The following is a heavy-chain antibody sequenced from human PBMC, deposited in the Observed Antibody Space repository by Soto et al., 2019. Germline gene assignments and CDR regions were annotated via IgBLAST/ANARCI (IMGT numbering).Heavy chain of an antibody. CDR3: AKDMVGQWLVLKDSVLDY. V-gene: IGHV3-23*01. Sequence: QSGGSLRLSCAASGFTFSSYAMSWVRQAPGKGLEWVSAISGSGGSTYYADSVKGRFTISRDNSKNTLYLQMNSLRAEDTAVYYCAKDMVGQWLVLKDSVLDYWGQGTLVTVSS. CDR2: ISGSGGST. CDR1: GFTFSSYA. J-gene: IGHJ4*02. D-gene: IGHD6-19*01.